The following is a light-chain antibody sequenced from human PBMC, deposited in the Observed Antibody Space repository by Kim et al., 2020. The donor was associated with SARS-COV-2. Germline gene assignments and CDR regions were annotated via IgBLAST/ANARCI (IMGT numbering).Light chain of an antibody. CDR2: DAS. J-gene: IGKJ1*01. Sequence: LSPGESAPRSCRASQSIGSFSAWYQKKPDQAPRLLIYDASNRATGLPARFSGSGSGTVFTLTISSLEDDDFAVYCRQQRSNLPRTFGQGTKVEIK. CDR1: QSIGSF. V-gene: IGKV3-11*01. CDR3: QQRSNLPRT.